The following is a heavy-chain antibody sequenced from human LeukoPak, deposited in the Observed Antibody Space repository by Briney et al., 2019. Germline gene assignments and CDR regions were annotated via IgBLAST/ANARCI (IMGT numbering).Heavy chain of an antibody. D-gene: IGHD3-22*01. Sequence: GASVKVSYKASGYTFTSYDINWVRQATGQGLEWMGWMNPNSGNTGYAQKFQGRVTMTRNTSISTAYMELSSLRSEDTAVYYCATTRGGDYYYDSSGYWSYGYWGQGTLVTVSS. CDR1: GYTFTSYD. V-gene: IGHV1-8*01. J-gene: IGHJ4*02. CDR3: ATTRGGDYYYDSSGYWSYGY. CDR2: MNPNSGNT.